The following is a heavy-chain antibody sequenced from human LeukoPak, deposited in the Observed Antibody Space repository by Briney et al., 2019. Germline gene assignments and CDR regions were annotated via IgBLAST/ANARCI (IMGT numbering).Heavy chain of an antibody. J-gene: IGHJ4*02. CDR3: ARERASSGWYVDY. CDR2: ISYDGSNK. D-gene: IGHD6-19*01. Sequence: GGSLRLSCAASGFTFGSYAMHWVRQAPGKGLEWVAFISYDGSNKYYADSVKGRFTVSRDNSKNTLYLQMNGLRAEDTAVYYCARERASSGWYVDYWGQGTLVTVSS. CDR1: GFTFGSYA. V-gene: IGHV3-30-3*01.